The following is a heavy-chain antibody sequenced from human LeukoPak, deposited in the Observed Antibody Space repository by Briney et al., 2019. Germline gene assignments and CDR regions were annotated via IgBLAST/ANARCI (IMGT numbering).Heavy chain of an antibody. D-gene: IGHD5-18*01. J-gene: IGHJ4*02. CDR2: ISSSGSTI. CDR3: ARDRDTAMVYFDY. V-gene: IGHV3-11*01. Sequence: PGGSLRLSCAASGFTFSDYYMSWIRQAPGKGLEWVSYISSSGSTIYYADSVKGRFTISRDNAQNSLYLQMNSLRAEDTAVYYCARDRDTAMVYFDYWGQGTLVTVSS. CDR1: GFTFSDYY.